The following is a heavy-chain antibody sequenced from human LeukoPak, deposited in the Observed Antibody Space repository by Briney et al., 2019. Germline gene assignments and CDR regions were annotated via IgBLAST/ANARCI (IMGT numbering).Heavy chain of an antibody. CDR2: IRGSGGGT. CDR3: AKAGIGVVGYFDY. Sequence: GGSLRLSCAASGFTFNSYAMSWVRQPPGKGLEWVSAIRGSGGGTYYADSVKGRFTISRDNSKNTLYLQMNSLRDEDTALYYCAKAGIGVVGYFDYWGQGTLVTVSS. CDR1: GFTFNSYA. D-gene: IGHD6-19*01. V-gene: IGHV3-23*01. J-gene: IGHJ4*02.